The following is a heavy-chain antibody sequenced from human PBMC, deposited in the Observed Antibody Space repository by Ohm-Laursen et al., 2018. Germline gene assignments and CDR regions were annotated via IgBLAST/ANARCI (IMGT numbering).Heavy chain of an antibody. J-gene: IGHJ4*02. CDR3: AKDVTPDGVWDIDY. D-gene: IGHD2-8*01. Sequence: SLRLSCAASGFTFSRFTMSWVRQAPGKGLAWVSGIYGGGGESFYADSGKGRFIISRDNSKNTLYLQMDSLRVEDTAVYYCAKDVTPDGVWDIDYGGQGTLGTVSS. CDR2: IYGGGGES. V-gene: IGHV3-23*01. CDR1: GFTFSRFT.